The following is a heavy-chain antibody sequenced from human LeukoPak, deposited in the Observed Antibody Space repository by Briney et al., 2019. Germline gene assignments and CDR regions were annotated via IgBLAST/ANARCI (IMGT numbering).Heavy chain of an antibody. V-gene: IGHV3-30*02. J-gene: IGHJ4*02. Sequence: PGGSLRLSCAASGFTFSSYGMHWVRQAPGKGLEWVAFIRYDGSNKYYADSVKGRFTISRDNSKNTLYLQMNSLRAEDTAVYYCAKHQRGYSGAFDYWGQGTLVTVSS. CDR2: IRYDGSNK. CDR3: AKHQRGYSGAFDY. D-gene: IGHD5-12*01. CDR1: GFTFSSYG.